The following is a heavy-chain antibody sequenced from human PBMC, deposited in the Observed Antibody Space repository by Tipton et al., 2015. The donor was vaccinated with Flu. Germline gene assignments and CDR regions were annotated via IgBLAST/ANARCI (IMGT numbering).Heavy chain of an antibody. Sequence: SLRLSCAASGFTFRSYSMNWVRQAPGKGLEWVSSISGSGTYIYYADSVKGRFTISRDNAKNSVYLDMNSLRDEDTAVYYCSRDMAYNSARGCFDTWGLGIPVIVSS. J-gene: IGHJ5*02. CDR1: GFTFRSYS. V-gene: IGHV3-21*01. D-gene: IGHD5-24*01. CDR2: ISGSGTYI. CDR3: SRDMAYNSARGCFDT.